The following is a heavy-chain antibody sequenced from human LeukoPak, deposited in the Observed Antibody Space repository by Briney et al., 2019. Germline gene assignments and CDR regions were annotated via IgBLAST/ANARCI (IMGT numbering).Heavy chain of an antibody. CDR1: GFTFSSYS. D-gene: IGHD5-18*01. CDR2: ISGAGDT. Sequence: GGSLRLSCAASGFTFSSYSMNWVRQATGKGLEWVSTISGAGDTYYAGSVKGRFTISRENVQNSLFLQMNSLRVEDTAVYYCARVVGYSYGNWGQGTLVIVSS. CDR3: ARVVGYSYGN. V-gene: IGHV3-13*01. J-gene: IGHJ4*02.